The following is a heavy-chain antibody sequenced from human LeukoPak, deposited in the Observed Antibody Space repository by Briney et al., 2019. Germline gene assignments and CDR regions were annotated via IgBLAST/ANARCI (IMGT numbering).Heavy chain of an antibody. D-gene: IGHD3-22*01. CDR3: AIMGFPYYDSSGYYWDAFDI. J-gene: IGHJ3*02. V-gene: IGHV1-8*01. CDR2: MNPNSGNT. CDR1: GYTFTIYD. Sequence: ASVKVSCKASGYTFTIYDINWVRQAPGQGLEWMGWMNPNSGNTGYAQKFQGRVTMTRNTPISTAYMELSSLRSEDTAVYYCAIMGFPYYDSSGYYWDAFDIWGQGTMVTVSS.